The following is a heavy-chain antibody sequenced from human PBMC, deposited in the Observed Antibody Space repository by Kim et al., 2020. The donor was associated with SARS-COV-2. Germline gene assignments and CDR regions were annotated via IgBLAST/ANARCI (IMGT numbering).Heavy chain of an antibody. CDR3: ARSTTWSGSYGI. CDR2: INHGGST. V-gene: IGHV4-34*01. D-gene: IGHD1-26*01. J-gene: IGHJ3*02. CDR1: GGSFSGYY. Sequence: SETLSLTCAVYGGSFSGYYWSWIRQPPGQGLEWIGEINHGGSTNYNPALKSRVTISVDTSKNQFSLKLSSVTAADTAVYYCARSTTWSGSYGIWGQGTMVTVSS.